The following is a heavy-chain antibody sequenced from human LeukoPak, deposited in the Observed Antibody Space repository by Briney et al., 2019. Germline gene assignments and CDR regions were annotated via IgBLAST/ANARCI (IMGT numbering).Heavy chain of an antibody. CDR2: INPNSGGT. CDR1: GYTFTGYY. D-gene: IGHD2-2*02. J-gene: IGHJ4*02. V-gene: IGHV1-2*02. CDR3: ARDGCSSTSCYTGVDY. Sequence: ASVKVSCKASGYTFTGYYMHWVRQAPGQGLEWMGWINPNSGGTNYAQKFQGRVTMTRDTSISTAYMELSRLRSDDTAVYYCARDGCSSTSCYTGVDYWGQGTLVTVSP.